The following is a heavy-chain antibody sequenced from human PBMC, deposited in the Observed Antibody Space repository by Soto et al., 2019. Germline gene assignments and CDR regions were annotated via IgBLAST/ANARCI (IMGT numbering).Heavy chain of an antibody. J-gene: IGHJ1*01. CDR1: GGTFSSYA. CDR3: ARAPHYYDTEYFQH. Sequence: GASVKVSCKASGGTFSSYAISWVRQAPGQGLEWMGGIIPIFGTANYAQKFQGRVTITADESTSTAYMELSSLRSEDTAVYYCARAPHYYDTEYFQHWGQGTLVTVSS. CDR2: IIPIFGTA. V-gene: IGHV1-69*13. D-gene: IGHD3-22*01.